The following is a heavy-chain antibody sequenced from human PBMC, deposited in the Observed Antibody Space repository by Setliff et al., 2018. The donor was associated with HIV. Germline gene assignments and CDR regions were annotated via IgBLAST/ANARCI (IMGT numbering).Heavy chain of an antibody. Sequence: ASVKVSCKASGYTFSSYDINWVRQATGQGLEWMGWMNPNSGNTGYAQKFQGRVTMPRDTSISTAYMELNNLKFEDTAVYYCARARRDSYDRGRRNHYYIDVWGKGTTVTVSS. V-gene: IGHV1-8*02. D-gene: IGHD3-22*01. CDR1: GYTFSSYD. CDR3: ARARRDSYDRGRRNHYYIDV. J-gene: IGHJ6*03. CDR2: MNPNSGNT.